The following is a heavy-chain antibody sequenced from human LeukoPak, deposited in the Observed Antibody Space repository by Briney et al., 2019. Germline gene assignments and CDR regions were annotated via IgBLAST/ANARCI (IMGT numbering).Heavy chain of an antibody. Sequence: PGGSLRLSCAASGFTFSSYGMHWVRQAPGKGLEWVAFIRYDGSNKYYADSVKGRFTTSRDNSKNTLYLQMNTLRAEDTAVYCCAKVGYPHYWGQGTLVTVSS. CDR3: AKVGYPHY. J-gene: IGHJ4*02. CDR2: IRYDGSNK. V-gene: IGHV3-30*02. D-gene: IGHD3-22*01. CDR1: GFTFSSYG.